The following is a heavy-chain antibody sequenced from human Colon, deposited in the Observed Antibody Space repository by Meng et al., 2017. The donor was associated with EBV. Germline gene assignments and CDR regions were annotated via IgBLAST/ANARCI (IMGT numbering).Heavy chain of an antibody. Sequence: QLPLRESGLGLVKPSETLSPTCTVSGGPISRTGTCGGWIRQPPGKGLEWIGSQCHADDTYYNPSLMGRVTISVDTSKNQVSLKLTSVTAADTSIYYCARHTFSGNPGGIDSWGQGILVTVSS. CDR2: QCHADDT. CDR3: ARHTFSGNPGGIDS. V-gene: IGHV4-39*01. D-gene: IGHD4-23*01. J-gene: IGHJ4*02. CDR1: GGPISRTGTC.